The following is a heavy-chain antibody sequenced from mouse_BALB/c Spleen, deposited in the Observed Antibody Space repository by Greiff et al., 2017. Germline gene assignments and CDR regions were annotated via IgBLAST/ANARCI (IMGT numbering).Heavy chain of an antibody. V-gene: IGHV3-6*02. J-gene: IGHJ3*01. D-gene: IGHD2-4*01. Sequence: DVKLQESGPGLVKPSQSLSLTCSVTGYSITSGYYWNWIRQFPGNKLEWMGYISYDGSNNYNPSLKNRISITRDTSKNQFFLKLNSVTTEDTATYYCARSDDYDWFAYWGQGTLVTVSA. CDR1: GYSITSGYY. CDR2: ISYDGSN. CDR3: ARSDDYDWFAY.